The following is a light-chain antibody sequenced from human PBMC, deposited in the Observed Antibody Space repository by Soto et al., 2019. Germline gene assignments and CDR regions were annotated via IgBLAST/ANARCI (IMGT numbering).Light chain of an antibody. Sequence: DIPMTQSPSTLSASVGDRVTITCRASQSINSWLAWYQQKPAKAPKLLIYKASSLDSGVPSRFSGSGAGTEFTLTISRLQPDDFATYYFQQYNSYRTFGQGTTMEIK. CDR3: QQYNSYRT. CDR1: QSINSW. CDR2: KAS. J-gene: IGKJ1*01. V-gene: IGKV1-5*03.